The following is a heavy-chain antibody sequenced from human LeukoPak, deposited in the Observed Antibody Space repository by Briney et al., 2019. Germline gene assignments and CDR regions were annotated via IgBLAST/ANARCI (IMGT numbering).Heavy chain of an antibody. Sequence: GGSLRLSCEASGFIFNDYAMHWVRQVPGKGLVWISLITWNGGHTYYADSVKGRFTISRDNIKNSLYLQMNSLRPEDTALYYCAKDRSYNSYFDYWGQGTLVTV. J-gene: IGHJ4*02. CDR3: AKDRSYNSYFDY. D-gene: IGHD5-24*01. CDR2: ITWNGGHT. V-gene: IGHV3-43D*04. CDR1: GFIFNDYA.